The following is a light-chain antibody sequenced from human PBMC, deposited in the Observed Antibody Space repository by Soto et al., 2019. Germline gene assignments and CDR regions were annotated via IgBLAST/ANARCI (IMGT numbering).Light chain of an antibody. J-gene: IGLJ1*01. CDR1: SSDVGGYNS. CDR2: DVT. CDR3: SSFTSSMTNV. Sequence: QSVLTQPASVSGSPGQSITISCTGTSSDVGGYNSVSWYQQHPGKAPKLKLYDVTDRPSGVSYRLSGSKSGKTASLTISGFQAADEADYFCSSFTSSMTNVFGSGTKVTVL. V-gene: IGLV2-14*01.